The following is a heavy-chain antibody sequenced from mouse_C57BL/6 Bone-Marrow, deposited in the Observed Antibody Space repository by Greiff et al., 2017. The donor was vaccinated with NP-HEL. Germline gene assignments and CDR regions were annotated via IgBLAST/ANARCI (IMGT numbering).Heavy chain of an antibody. V-gene: IGHV5-9-1*02. CDR3: TRDHTYYDDDGAMDY. J-gene: IGHJ4*01. D-gene: IGHD2-4*01. Sequence: EVMLVESGEGLVKPGGSLKLSCAASGFTFSSYAMSWVRQTPEKRLEWVAYISSGGDYIYYADTVKGRFTISRDNARNTLYLQMSSLKSEDTAMYYCTRDHTYYDDDGAMDYWGQGTAVTVSS. CDR2: ISSGGDYI. CDR1: GFTFSSYA.